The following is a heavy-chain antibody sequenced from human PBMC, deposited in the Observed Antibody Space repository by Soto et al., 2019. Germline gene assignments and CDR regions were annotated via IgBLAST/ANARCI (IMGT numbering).Heavy chain of an antibody. CDR3: ARAYMTTVDY. CDR2: IYYSGST. Sequence: SETLSLTCTVSGGSISSGDYYWSWIRQPPGKGLEWIGYIYYSGSTYYNPSLKSRVTISVDTSKNQFSLKLSSVTDEDTAVYYCARAYMTTVDYWGQGTLVTVSS. CDR1: GGSISSGDYY. J-gene: IGHJ4*01. V-gene: IGHV4-30-4*01. D-gene: IGHD4-17*01.